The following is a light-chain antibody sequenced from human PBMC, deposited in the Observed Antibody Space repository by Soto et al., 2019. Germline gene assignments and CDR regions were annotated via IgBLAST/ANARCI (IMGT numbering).Light chain of an antibody. CDR2: EVS. Sequence: QSALTQPASVSGSPGQSITISCTGTSSDVGGYNYVSWYQQHPGKAPKLMIYEVSNRPSGVSNRFSGATSGNTACLTISGLQAEDEADYYCSSYTSSSTRVFGGGTKLTVL. CDR1: SSDVGGYNY. V-gene: IGLV2-14*01. J-gene: IGLJ3*02. CDR3: SSYTSSSTRV.